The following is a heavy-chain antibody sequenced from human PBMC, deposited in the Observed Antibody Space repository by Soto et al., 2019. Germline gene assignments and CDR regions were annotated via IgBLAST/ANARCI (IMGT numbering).Heavy chain of an antibody. D-gene: IGHD1-7*01. Sequence: GGSLRLSCLASGFDFSSHGMYWVRQAPGRGLEWVALISYEGSHKFYVDSLKGRFTISRDNSKHTLYLHMSSLRPEDTALYYCAKDFELPDGDYYHYGMDVWGQGTPVTVSS. CDR2: ISYEGSHK. CDR3: AKDFELPDGDYYHYGMDV. V-gene: IGHV3-30*18. J-gene: IGHJ6*02. CDR1: GFDFSSHG.